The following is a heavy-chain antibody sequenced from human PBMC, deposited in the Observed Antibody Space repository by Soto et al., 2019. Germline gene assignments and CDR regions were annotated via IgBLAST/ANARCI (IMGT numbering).Heavy chain of an antibody. D-gene: IGHD2-21*02. Sequence: ASVKVSCKASGYTFTSYDINWVRQATGQGLEWMGWMNPNSGNTGYAQKFQGRVTMTRNTSISTAYMELSSLRSEDTAVYYCATYCGGDCYDAFDIWGQGTMVTVSS. CDR1: GYTFTSYD. CDR2: MNPNSGNT. J-gene: IGHJ3*02. V-gene: IGHV1-8*01. CDR3: ATYCGGDCYDAFDI.